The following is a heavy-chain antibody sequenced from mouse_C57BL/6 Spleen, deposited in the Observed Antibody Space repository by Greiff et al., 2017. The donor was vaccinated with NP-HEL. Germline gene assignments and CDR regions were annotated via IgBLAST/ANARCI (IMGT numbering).Heavy chain of an antibody. CDR1: GYTFTSYW. CDR3: ARRVGSLVYPWAY. V-gene: IGHV1-50*01. D-gene: IGHD1-1*02. CDR2: IDPSDSYT. J-gene: IGHJ3*01. Sequence: QVQLQQPGAELVKPGASVKLSCKASGYTFTSYWMQWVKQRPGQGLEWIGEIDPSDSYTNYNQKFKGKATLTVDTSSSTADMQLSSLTSEDSAVYYCARRVGSLVYPWAYWGQGTLVTVSA.